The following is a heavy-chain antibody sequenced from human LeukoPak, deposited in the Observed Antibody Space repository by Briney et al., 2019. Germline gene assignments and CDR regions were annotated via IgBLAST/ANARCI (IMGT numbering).Heavy chain of an antibody. V-gene: IGHV1-46*01. Sequence: ASVKVSCTASGYTFTAYYIHWVRQAPGQGLEWMGIINPSGGSTTYAQKFQGRVTMTRDTSTNIVYMELSSLRSEDTAVYYCARVSPRESGQAGIFFDYWGQGTLVTVSS. D-gene: IGHD3-3*01. CDR2: INPSGGST. J-gene: IGHJ4*02. CDR3: ARVSPRESGQAGIFFDY. CDR1: GYTFTAYY.